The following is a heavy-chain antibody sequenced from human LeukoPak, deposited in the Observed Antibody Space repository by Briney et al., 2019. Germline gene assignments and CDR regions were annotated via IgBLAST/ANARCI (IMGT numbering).Heavy chain of an antibody. D-gene: IGHD3-3*01. J-gene: IGHJ4*02. Sequence: PSQTLSLTCTVSGDSIGSGFYYWSWIRQTAGRGQEYIGRINVGGAINYNPSLISRVTMSVDTSKNQFSLKLSSVTAADTAVYYCARSGDLRFLEWLFDYWGQGTLVTVSS. V-gene: IGHV4-61*02. CDR1: GDSIGSGFYY. CDR2: INVGGAI. CDR3: ARSGDLRFLEWLFDY.